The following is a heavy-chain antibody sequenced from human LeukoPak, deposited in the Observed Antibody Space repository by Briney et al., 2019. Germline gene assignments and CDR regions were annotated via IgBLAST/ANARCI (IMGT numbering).Heavy chain of an antibody. CDR3: ARGRFVEYDYGDYDPDFDY. D-gene: IGHD4-17*01. J-gene: IGHJ4*02. CDR1: GYTFTGYY. V-gene: IGHV1-8*02. CDR2: MNPNSGNT. Sequence: GASVKVSCKASGYTFTGYYMHWVRQAPGQGLEWMGWMNPNSGNTGYAQKFQGRVTMTRNTSISTAYMELSSLRSEDTAVYYCARGRFVEYDYGDYDPDFDYWGQGTLVTVSS.